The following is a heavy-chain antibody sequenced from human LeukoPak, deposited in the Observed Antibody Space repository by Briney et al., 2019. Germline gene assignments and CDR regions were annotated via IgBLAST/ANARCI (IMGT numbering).Heavy chain of an antibody. CDR3: ARDSRRLNWFDP. CDR2: IYTSGST. CDR1: GGSISSGSYY. V-gene: IGHV4-61*02. Sequence: SETLSLTCTASGGSISSGSYYWSWIRQPAGKGLEWIGRIYTSGSTNYNPSLKSRVTILLDTSKNQFSLKLSSVTAADTAVYYCARDSRRLNWFDPWGQGTLVTVSS. J-gene: IGHJ5*02. D-gene: IGHD6-13*01.